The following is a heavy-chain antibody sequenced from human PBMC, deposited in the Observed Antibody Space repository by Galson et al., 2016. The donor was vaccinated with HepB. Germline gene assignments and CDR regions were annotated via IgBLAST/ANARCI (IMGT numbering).Heavy chain of an antibody. J-gene: IGHJ6*02. V-gene: IGHV4-39*01. CDR2: IYTSGRT. CDR1: GASFSSSCYS. D-gene: IGHD3/OR15-3a*01. Sequence: SETLSLTCTVSGASFSSSCYSWGWIRQPPGKGLEWMGNIYTSGRTSYNPSLKSRVTVSVDASKNQFSLRLTSVTAAGTAVYYCACPSFFLDWSNLSPFGMDVWGQGTTVTVSS. CDR3: ACPSFFLDWSNLSPFGMDV.